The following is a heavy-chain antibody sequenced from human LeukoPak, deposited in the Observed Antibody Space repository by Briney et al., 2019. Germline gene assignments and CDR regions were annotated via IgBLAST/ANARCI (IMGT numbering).Heavy chain of an antibody. CDR2: IHDSGIS. Sequence: SETLSLTCSVSGDSTSDFYWNWIRQSPGKGLEWIGNIHDSGISNYNPSLKSRVTISIDTSRRQSFLKLSSVTAADTALYYCALAPNSNWFDFWGQGTLVTVSS. J-gene: IGHJ5*01. CDR1: GDSTSDFY. V-gene: IGHV4-4*08. CDR3: ALAPNSNWFDF.